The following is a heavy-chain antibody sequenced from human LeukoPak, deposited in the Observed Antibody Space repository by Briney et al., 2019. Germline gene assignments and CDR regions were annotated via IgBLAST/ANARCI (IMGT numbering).Heavy chain of an antibody. Sequence: GGSLRLSCAASRFTFNTYAVNWVRQAPGKGLEWVSSISGNGDITYYADSVRGRFTISRDNSKNTLYLQMNSLRAEDTAVYYCARVKRDCSGGSCYSYDYWGQGTLVTVSS. V-gene: IGHV3-23*01. CDR2: ISGNGDIT. CDR1: RFTFNTYA. CDR3: ARVKRDCSGGSCYSYDY. J-gene: IGHJ4*02. D-gene: IGHD2-15*01.